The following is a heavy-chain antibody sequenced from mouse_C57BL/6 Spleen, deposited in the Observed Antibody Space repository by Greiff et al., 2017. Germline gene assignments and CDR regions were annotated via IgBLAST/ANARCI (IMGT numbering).Heavy chain of an antibody. J-gene: IGHJ4*01. CDR3: ARLDEAMDY. CDR1: GYTFTSYW. Sequence: VQLQQPGAELVMPGASVKLSCKASGYTFTSYWMHWVKQRPGQGLEWIGEIDPSDSYTNYNQKFKGKSTLTVDKSSSTAYMQLSSLTSEDSAVYYCARLDEAMDYWGQGTSVTVSS. CDR2: IDPSDSYT. V-gene: IGHV1-69*01.